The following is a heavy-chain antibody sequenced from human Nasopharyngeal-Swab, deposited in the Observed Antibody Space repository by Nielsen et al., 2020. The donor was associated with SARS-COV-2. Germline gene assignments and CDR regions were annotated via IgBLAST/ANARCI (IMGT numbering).Heavy chain of an antibody. D-gene: IGHD2-8*01. V-gene: IGHV1-46*01. J-gene: IGHJ4*02. CDR2: INPSGGST. Sequence: ASVKVSCKESGYTFTSYYMHWVRQAPGQGLEWMGIINPSGGSTSYAQKFQGRVTMTRDTSTSTVYMELSSLRSEDTAVYYCARVSRGLMVYAMGDLDYWGQGTLVTVSS. CDR1: GYTFTSYY. CDR3: ARVSRGLMVYAMGDLDY.